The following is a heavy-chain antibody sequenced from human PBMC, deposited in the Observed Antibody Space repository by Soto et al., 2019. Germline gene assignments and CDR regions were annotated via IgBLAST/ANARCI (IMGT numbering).Heavy chain of an antibody. CDR2: ISGSGGST. D-gene: IGHD2-15*01. CDR3: AKDIVVVVAAGDAFDI. V-gene: IGHV3-23*01. Sequence: GGSLRLSCAASGFTFSSYAMSWVRQAPGKGLEWVSGISGSGGSTYYADFVKGRFTISRDKSKNTLYLQMNSLRAEDTAVYYCAKDIVVVVAAGDAFDIWGKGTMVTVSS. CDR1: GFTFSSYA. J-gene: IGHJ3*02.